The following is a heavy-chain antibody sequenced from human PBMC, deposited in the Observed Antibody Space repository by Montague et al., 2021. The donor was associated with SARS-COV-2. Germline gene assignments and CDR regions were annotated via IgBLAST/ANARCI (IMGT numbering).Heavy chain of an antibody. CDR1: GGSISSRSYY. V-gene: IGHV4-39*01. Sequence: SETLSLTCTVSGGSISSRSYYWVWIRQPPGKGLVWIVSIYYSGSTYYNPSLKSRVTISVDTSKNQFSLKLSSVTAADTAVYYCARLRGDYGGTYDTFDIWGQGTMVTVSS. J-gene: IGHJ3*02. CDR3: ARLRGDYGGTYDTFDI. D-gene: IGHD4-23*01. CDR2: IYYSGST.